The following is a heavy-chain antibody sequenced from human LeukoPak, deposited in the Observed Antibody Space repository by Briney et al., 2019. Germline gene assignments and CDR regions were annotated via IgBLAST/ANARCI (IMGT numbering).Heavy chain of an antibody. Sequence: ASVKVSCKASGYTFTGYYMHWVRQAPGQGLEWMGRINPNSGGTNYAQKFQGRVTMTRDKSNSTAYMELSRLRSDDTAGYYCLGIEIVGATDYWGQGTLVTVSS. D-gene: IGHD1-26*01. V-gene: IGHV1-2*06. CDR1: GYTFTGYY. CDR3: LGIEIVGATDY. CDR2: INPNSGGT. J-gene: IGHJ4*02.